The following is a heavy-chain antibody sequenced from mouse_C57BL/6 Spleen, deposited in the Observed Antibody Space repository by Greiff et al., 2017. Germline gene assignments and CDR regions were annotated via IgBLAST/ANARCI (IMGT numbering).Heavy chain of an antibody. CDR2: IDPSDSET. J-gene: IGHJ3*01. CDR1: GYTFTSYW. V-gene: IGHV1-52*01. Sequence: QVQLKQPGAELVRPGSSVKLSCKASGYTFTSYWMHWVKQRPIQGLEWIGNIDPSDSETHYNQKFKDKATLTVDKSSSTAYMQLSSLTSEDSAVYYCARHGYDYAWFAYWGQGTLVTVSA. D-gene: IGHD2-4*01. CDR3: ARHGYDYAWFAY.